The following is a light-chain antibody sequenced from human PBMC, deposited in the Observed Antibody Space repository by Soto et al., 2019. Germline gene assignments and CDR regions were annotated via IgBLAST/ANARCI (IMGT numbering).Light chain of an antibody. Sequence: QSVLTQPPSASGSPGQSITISCTGTSGDVGAYNYVSWYQQHPGKAPKLMIYDVSNRPSGVSNRFSGSKSGNTASLTISGLQPEDEADYYCRSYTSTSTRVFGTGTKLTVL. CDR3: RSYTSTSTRV. CDR2: DVS. J-gene: IGLJ1*01. V-gene: IGLV2-14*01. CDR1: SGDVGAYNY.